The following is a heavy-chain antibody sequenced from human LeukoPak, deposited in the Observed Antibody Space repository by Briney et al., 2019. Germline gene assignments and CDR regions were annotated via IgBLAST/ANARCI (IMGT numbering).Heavy chain of an antibody. V-gene: IGHV3-48*03. CDR3: ARSRGAGPGAYFDY. J-gene: IGHJ4*02. Sequence: GGSLRLSCAASGFTFSSYEMNWVRQAPGKGLEWVSYISSSGNTIYYADSVKGRFTISRDNAKNSLYLQMNSLRAEDTAVYYCARSRGAGPGAYFDYWGQGTLITVSS. CDR2: ISSSGNTI. CDR1: GFTFSSYE. D-gene: IGHD6-19*01.